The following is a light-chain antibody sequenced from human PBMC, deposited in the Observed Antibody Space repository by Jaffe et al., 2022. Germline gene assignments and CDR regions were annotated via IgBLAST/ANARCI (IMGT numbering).Light chain of an antibody. CDR2: KAS. J-gene: IGKJ4*01. V-gene: IGKV1-5*03. CDR1: QSISNW. CDR3: QQYKSYSPLT. Sequence: DIQMTQSPSTLSASVGDRVTITCRASQSISNWLAWYQQKPGKAPKLLIYKASSLESGVPSRFSGSGSGTEFTLTISSLQPDDFATYYCQQYKSYSPLTFGGGTKVEIK.